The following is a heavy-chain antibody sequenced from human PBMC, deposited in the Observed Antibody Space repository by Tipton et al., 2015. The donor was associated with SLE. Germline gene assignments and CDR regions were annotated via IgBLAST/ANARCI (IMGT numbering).Heavy chain of an antibody. CDR2: IYYSGST. CDR1: GGSISSSSYY. D-gene: IGHD3-10*01. J-gene: IGHJ4*02. CDR3: ARGRESLY. Sequence: TLSLTCTVSGGSISSSSYYWGWIRQPPGKGLEWIGSIYYSGSTYYNPSLKSRVTISVDTSKNQFSLKLSSVTAADTAVYYCARGRESLYWGQGTLVTVSS. V-gene: IGHV4-39*07.